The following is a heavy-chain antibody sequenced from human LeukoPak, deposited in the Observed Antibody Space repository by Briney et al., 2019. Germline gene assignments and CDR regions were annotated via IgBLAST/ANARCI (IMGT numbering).Heavy chain of an antibody. CDR1: GFTFRTYD. J-gene: IGHJ5*02. CDR3: IRGGDGFDP. Sequence: GGSLRRSCAASGFTFRTYDMHWVRQVTGKSLEWVAAIATGGDTYFAGSVKGRFTISRENAKNSLYLQMNSLRVGDTAVYYCIRGGDGFDPWGQGTLVTVSS. CDR2: IATGGDT. V-gene: IGHV3-13*01. D-gene: IGHD3-16*01.